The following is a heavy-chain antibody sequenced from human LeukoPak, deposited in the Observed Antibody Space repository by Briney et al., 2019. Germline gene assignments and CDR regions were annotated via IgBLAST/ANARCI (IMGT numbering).Heavy chain of an antibody. V-gene: IGHV4-39*01. D-gene: IGHD1-26*01. J-gene: IGHJ3*02. CDR2: IYYSGST. CDR3: ARQGGSGRASDI. CDR1: GGSISSNNYY. Sequence: PSETLSLTCTVSGGSISSNNYYWGWIRQPPGKGLEWIGTIYYSGSTYYNPSLKSRVTISIDTSKNQFSLDLSSVTATDTAIYNCARQGGSGRASDIWGQGTMVTVSS.